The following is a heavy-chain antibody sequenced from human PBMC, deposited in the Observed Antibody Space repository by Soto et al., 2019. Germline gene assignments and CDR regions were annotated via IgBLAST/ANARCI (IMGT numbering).Heavy chain of an antibody. CDR3: ARCYSGSYHDAFDI. CDR2: TYYRSKWYN. CDR1: GDSVSRNSAA. D-gene: IGHD1-26*01. V-gene: IGHV6-1*01. J-gene: IGHJ3*02. Sequence: SQTLSLTCVISGDSVSRNSAAWHWIRQSPSRGLEWLGRTYYRSKWYNDYAVSVKSRISINPDTSKNQFSLQLNSVTPEDTAVYYCARCYSGSYHDAFDIWGQGTMVTVSS.